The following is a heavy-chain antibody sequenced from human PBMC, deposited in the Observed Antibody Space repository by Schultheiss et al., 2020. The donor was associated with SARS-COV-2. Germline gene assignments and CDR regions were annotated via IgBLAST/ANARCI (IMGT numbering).Heavy chain of an antibody. J-gene: IGHJ5*02. CDR3: ARMTTVTTDWFDP. V-gene: IGHV4-61*05. D-gene: IGHD4-17*01. CDR2: IYYSGST. CDR1: GGSISSSSYY. Sequence: SETLSLTCTVSGGSISSSSYYWGWIRQPPGKGLEWIGYIYYSGSTNYNPSLKSRVTISVDTSKNQFSLKLSSVTAADTAVYYCARMTTVTTDWFDPWGQGTLVTVSS.